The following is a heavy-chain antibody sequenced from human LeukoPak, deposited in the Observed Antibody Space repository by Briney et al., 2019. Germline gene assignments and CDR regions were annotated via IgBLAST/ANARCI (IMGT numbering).Heavy chain of an antibody. V-gene: IGHV3-7*01. CDR3: VRESGFWSGPGIGRPLDV. J-gene: IGHJ6*04. CDR1: GFTFSSYA. D-gene: IGHD3-3*01. Sequence: PGGSLRLSCAASGFTFSSYAMTWVRQAPGKGLEWVANIKEDGSDKYYVDSVKGRFTISRDNAENSLYLQMNSLRAEDTAVYFCVRESGFWSGPGIGRPLDVWGKGTTVTVSS. CDR2: IKEDGSDK.